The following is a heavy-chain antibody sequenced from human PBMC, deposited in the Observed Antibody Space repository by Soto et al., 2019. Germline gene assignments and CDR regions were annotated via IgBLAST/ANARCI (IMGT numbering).Heavy chain of an antibody. CDR3: ARARAIAAAGISWFDP. D-gene: IGHD6-13*01. J-gene: IGHJ5*02. CDR1: GFTFSSYW. Sequence: PGGSLRLSCAASGFTFSSYWMRWVRQAPGEGLVWVSRINSDGSSTSYADSVKGRFTISRDNAKNTLYLQMNSLRAEDTAVYYCARARAIAAAGISWFDPWGQGTLVTVSS. CDR2: INSDGSST. V-gene: IGHV3-74*01.